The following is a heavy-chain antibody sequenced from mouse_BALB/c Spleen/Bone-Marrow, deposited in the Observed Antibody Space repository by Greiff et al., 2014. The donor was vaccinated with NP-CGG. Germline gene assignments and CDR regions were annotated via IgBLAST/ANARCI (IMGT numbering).Heavy chain of an antibody. V-gene: IGHV5-12*02. CDR2: ISDSGGST. CDR1: GFSFSDYY. J-gene: IGHJ2*01. Sequence: EVKLMESGGGIVQPGGSLKLSCVISGFSFSDYYMYWVRQTPEKRLEWVAYISDSGGSTYYPDTVKGRFTISRDNAKNTLYLQMSRLKSEDTAMYYCARLGDYSYFDYWGQGTTLIVSS. CDR3: ARLGDYSYFDY. D-gene: IGHD1-1*01.